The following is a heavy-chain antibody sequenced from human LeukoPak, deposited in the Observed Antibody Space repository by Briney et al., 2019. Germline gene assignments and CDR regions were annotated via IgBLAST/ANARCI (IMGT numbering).Heavy chain of an antibody. D-gene: IGHD2-21*02. Sequence: ASVKGSCKASGGTFSSCAISWMRQAPGQGLEWMGEIIPIFGTANYAQKFQGRVTITADESTSTAYMELSSLRSEDTAVYYCARGTYCGGDCYHWYFDLWGRGTLVTASS. J-gene: IGHJ2*01. CDR1: GGTFSSCA. CDR3: ARGTYCGGDCYHWYFDL. V-gene: IGHV1-69*13. CDR2: IIPIFGTA.